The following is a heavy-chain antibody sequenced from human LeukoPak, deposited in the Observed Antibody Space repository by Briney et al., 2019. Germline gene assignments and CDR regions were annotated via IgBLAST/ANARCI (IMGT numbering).Heavy chain of an antibody. D-gene: IGHD1-26*01. Sequence: GGSLRLSCAASGVTFSGSYMNWVRQAPGKGLEWVSVIYTSGETLYADAVKGRFTISRDSSKNTLYLQMNTLRTEDTAVYYCVRVRYSGSWFPVPNFDCWGQGTLVTVSS. CDR2: IYTSGET. CDR1: GVTFSGSY. V-gene: IGHV3-66*01. J-gene: IGHJ4*02. CDR3: VRVRYSGSWFPVPNFDC.